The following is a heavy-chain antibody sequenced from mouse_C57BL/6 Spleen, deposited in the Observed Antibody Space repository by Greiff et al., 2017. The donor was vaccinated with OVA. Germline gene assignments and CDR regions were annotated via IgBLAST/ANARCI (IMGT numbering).Heavy chain of an antibody. Sequence: EVQLQQSGAELVRPGASVKLSCTASGFNITDYYMHWVKQRPEQGLEWIGRIDPEDGDTEYAPKFQGKATMTADTSSNTADLQLSSLTSEDTAVYYCTSLRGGGFAYWGKGTLVTVSA. CDR2: IDPEDGDT. CDR1: GFNITDYY. D-gene: IGHD1-1*01. CDR3: TSLRGGGFAY. J-gene: IGHJ3*01. V-gene: IGHV14-1*01.